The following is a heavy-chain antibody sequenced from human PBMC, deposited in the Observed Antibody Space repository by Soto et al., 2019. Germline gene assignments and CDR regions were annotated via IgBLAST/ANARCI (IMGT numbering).Heavy chain of an antibody. CDR1: GFTFDDYA. V-gene: IGHV3-9*01. Sequence: LRLSCAASGFTFDDYAMHWVRQAPGKGLEWVSGISWNSGSIGYADSVKGRFTISRDNAKKSLYLQMNSLRAEDTALYYCAKGDLFVGGTIYGMDVWGQGTTVTVSS. CDR2: ISWNSGSI. CDR3: AKGDLFVGGTIYGMDV. D-gene: IGHD3-16*01. J-gene: IGHJ6*02.